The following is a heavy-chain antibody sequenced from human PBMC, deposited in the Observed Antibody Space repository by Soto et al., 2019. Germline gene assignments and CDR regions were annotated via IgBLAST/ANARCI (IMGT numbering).Heavy chain of an antibody. CDR1: GFTFSSYG. D-gene: IGHD2-15*01. CDR2: IWYDGSNK. V-gene: IGHV3-33*01. CDR3: ASEYCSGGSCYYYGMDV. Sequence: QVQLVESGGGVVQPGRSLRLSCAASGFTFSSYGMHWVRQAPGKGREWVAVIWYDGSNKYYADSVKGRFTISRDNSKNTLYLQMNSRRAEDTAVYYCASEYCSGGSCYYYGMDVWGQGTTVTVSS. J-gene: IGHJ6*02.